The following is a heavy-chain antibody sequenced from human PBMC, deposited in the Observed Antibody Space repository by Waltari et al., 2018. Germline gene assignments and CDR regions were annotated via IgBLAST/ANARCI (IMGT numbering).Heavy chain of an antibody. J-gene: IGHJ5*02. Sequence: QVQLQESGPGLVKPSETLSLTCTVSGGSISSYYWSWIRQPPGKGLEWIGYIYYSGSTNYHPSPKSRVTISVDTSKNQFSLKLSSVTAADTAVYYCARHDYGDYCWFDPWGQGTLVTVSS. D-gene: IGHD4-17*01. V-gene: IGHV4-59*01. CDR3: ARHDYGDYCWFDP. CDR1: GGSISSYY. CDR2: IYYSGST.